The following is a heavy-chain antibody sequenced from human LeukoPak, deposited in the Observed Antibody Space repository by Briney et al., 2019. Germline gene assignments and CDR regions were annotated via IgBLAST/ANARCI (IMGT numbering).Heavy chain of an antibody. CDR2: IYYSGST. CDR3: ARVMDIVAPDGY. Sequence: PSETLSLTCTVSGGSISSSSYYWGWIRQPPGKGLEWIGSIYYSGSTYYNPSLKSRVTISVDTSKNQFSLKLTSVTAADTAVYYCARVMDIVAPDGYWGQGTLVTVSS. J-gene: IGHJ4*02. CDR1: GGSISSSSYY. D-gene: IGHD5-12*01. V-gene: IGHV4-39*07.